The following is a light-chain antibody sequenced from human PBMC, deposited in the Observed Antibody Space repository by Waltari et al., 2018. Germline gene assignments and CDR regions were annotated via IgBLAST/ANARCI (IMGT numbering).Light chain of an antibody. Sequence: DIEMTQSPAIMSVSPGERVTLSCRASQKISNNFPWYQQKPGHAPRLLSYGPTTRASGIPGRFRGSGSGTESTLTIDGLQSEDFAVYYCLQYNDWPPLFTFGPGTKVEIK. CDR1: QKISNN. CDR2: GPT. CDR3: LQYNDWPPLFT. J-gene: IGKJ3*01. V-gene: IGKV3-15*01.